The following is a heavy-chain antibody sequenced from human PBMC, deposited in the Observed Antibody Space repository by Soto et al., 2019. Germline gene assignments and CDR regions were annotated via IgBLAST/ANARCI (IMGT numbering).Heavy chain of an antibody. Sequence: HSTLNESGPTLVKPMQTLTLTCNFSGFSLDSTAVGVGWLRQPPGKALECLALIYWARDKRYNPSLTNRVIITQDNSTDPVVLTMADMPPGDTGTYFCGLMILVGTFVRVVAFDYWGQGVVVTVSS. CDR1: GFSLDSTAVG. CDR3: GLMILVGTFVRVVAFDY. J-gene: IGHJ4*02. D-gene: IGHD3-10*01. CDR2: IYWARDK. V-gene: IGHV2-5*02.